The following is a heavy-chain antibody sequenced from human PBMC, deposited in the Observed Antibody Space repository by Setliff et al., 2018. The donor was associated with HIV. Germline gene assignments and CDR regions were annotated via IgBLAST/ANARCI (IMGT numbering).Heavy chain of an antibody. J-gene: IGHJ4*02. CDR3: TRPQYFYDIGGSDY. CDR2: IKTRADNYAT. Sequence: GGSLRLSCAASGFTFSGSPIHWVRQASGKGLEWLGRIKTRADNYATAYAASVKGRFTISRDDSMNTAYLQMNSLEIEDTAVYYCTRPQYFYDIGGSDYWGQGTLVTVSS. V-gene: IGHV3-73*01. D-gene: IGHD3-22*01. CDR1: GFTFSGSP.